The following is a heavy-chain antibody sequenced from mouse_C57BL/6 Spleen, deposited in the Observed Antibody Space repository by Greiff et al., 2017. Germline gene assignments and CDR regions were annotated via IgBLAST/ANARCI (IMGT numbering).Heavy chain of an antibody. CDR3: ASGEHIRGAMDY. J-gene: IGHJ4*01. CDR1: GFTFSDYG. V-gene: IGHV5-17*01. CDR2: IRSGGSTI. D-gene: IGHD1-3*01. Sequence: EVKLVESGAGLVKPGGSLKLSCAASGFTFSDYGMHWVRQAPEKGLEWVAYIRSGGSTIYYADTVKGRFTISRDTAKNTLFLHMTRLRSEDAAMYYCASGEHIRGAMDYWGQGTSVTVSS.